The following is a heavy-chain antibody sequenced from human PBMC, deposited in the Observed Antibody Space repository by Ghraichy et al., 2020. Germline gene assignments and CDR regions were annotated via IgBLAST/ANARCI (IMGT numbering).Heavy chain of an antibody. D-gene: IGHD5-18*01. CDR3: AKEADTAMASEIDY. CDR2: ISYDGSNK. CDR1: GFTFSNYG. J-gene: IGHJ4*02. V-gene: IGHV3-30*18. Sequence: GGSLRLSCAASGFTFSNYGMHWVRQAPGKGLEWVAVISYDGSNKYYADSVKGRFTISRDNSKNTLYVQMNSLRAEDTAVYYCAKEADTAMASEIDYWGQGTLVTVSS.